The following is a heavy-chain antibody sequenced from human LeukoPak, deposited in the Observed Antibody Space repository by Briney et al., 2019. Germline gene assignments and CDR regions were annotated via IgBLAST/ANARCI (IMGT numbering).Heavy chain of an antibody. V-gene: IGHV1-69*04. CDR3: AREIRSQNPGYGGNSKGAWDY. CDR1: GGTLSSCA. CDR2: IIPIFGIA. D-gene: IGHD4-23*01. Sequence: SVKLSCNSSGGTLSSCAISWVRQAPGQGLEWMGRIIPIFGIANYAQKFQGRVTITADKSTSTAYMELSSLRSEDTAVYYCAREIRSQNPGYGGNSKGAWDYWGQGTLVTVSS. J-gene: IGHJ4*02.